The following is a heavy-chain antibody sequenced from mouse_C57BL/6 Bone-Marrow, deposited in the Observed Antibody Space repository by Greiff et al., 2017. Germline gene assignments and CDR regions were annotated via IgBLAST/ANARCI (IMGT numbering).Heavy chain of an antibody. Sequence: QVQLQQPGAELVMPGASVKLSCKASGYTFTSYWMHWVKQRPGQGLEWIGEIDPSDSYTNYNQKFKGKSTLTVDKSSSTAYMQLSSLTSEDSAVYSCATPLGSYVDYWGQGTTLTVSS. D-gene: IGHD1-1*01. CDR1: GYTFTSYW. CDR2: IDPSDSYT. CDR3: ATPLGSYVDY. V-gene: IGHV1-69*01. J-gene: IGHJ2*01.